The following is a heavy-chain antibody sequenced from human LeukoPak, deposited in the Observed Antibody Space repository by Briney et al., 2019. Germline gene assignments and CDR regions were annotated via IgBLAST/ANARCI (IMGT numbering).Heavy chain of an antibody. J-gene: IGHJ4*02. D-gene: IGHD1-26*01. Sequence: GGSLRLSCAASGFTFSSYSMNWVRQAPGKGLEWVSSISSSSSYIYYADSVKGRFTISRDNAKNSLYLQMNSLRAEDTAVYYCAREQSIVGATGAFDYWGQGTLVTVSS. CDR2: ISSSSSYI. CDR3: AREQSIVGATGAFDY. CDR1: GFTFSSYS. V-gene: IGHV3-21*01.